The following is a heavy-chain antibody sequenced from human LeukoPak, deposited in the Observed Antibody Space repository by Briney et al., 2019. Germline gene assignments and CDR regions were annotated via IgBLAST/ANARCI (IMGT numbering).Heavy chain of an antibody. D-gene: IGHD2-2*01. V-gene: IGHV3-30-3*01. Sequence: PGGSLRLSCAASGFTFSSYAMHWVRQAPGKGLEWVAVISYDGSNKYYADSVKGRFTISRDNSKNTLYLQMNSLRAEDTAVYYCARDEGLYCSSTSCYEGFDYWGQGTLVTVSS. CDR1: GFTFSSYA. J-gene: IGHJ4*02. CDR3: ARDEGLYCSSTSCYEGFDY. CDR2: ISYDGSNK.